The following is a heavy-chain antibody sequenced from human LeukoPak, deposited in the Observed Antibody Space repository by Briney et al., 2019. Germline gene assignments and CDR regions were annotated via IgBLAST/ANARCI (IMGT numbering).Heavy chain of an antibody. CDR1: GYTFTSYY. CDR2: INPSDGST. Sequence: ASVKVSCKASGYTFTSYYMHWVRQAPGQGLEWMGIINPSDGSTTYAQKFQGRVTMTRDTSTRTAHMELRSLRSEDTAVYYCAREPSPMVRGYSPAYWGQGTVVTVSS. D-gene: IGHD3-10*01. J-gene: IGHJ4*02. CDR3: AREPSPMVRGYSPAY. V-gene: IGHV1-46*01.